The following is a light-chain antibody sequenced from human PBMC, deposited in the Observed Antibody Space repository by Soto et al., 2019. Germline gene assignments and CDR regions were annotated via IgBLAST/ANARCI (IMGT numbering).Light chain of an antibody. CDR1: QSVSSNS. V-gene: IGKV3-20*01. CDR2: GAS. CDR3: HQYGSSPRT. Sequence: EIVLTQSPGTLSLSPGERATLSCRASQSVSSNSLAWYQQRPGQAPRLLIYGASSRANGIPDRFSGSGSGTDFTLNISRLEPEDFAVYYCHQYGSSPRTFGQGTKVEIK. J-gene: IGKJ1*01.